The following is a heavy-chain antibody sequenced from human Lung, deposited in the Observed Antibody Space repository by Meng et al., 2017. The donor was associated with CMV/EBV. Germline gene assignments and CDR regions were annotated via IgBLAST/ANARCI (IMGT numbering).Heavy chain of an antibody. Sequence: KNYCKTSGDTYTSCPMDWVRSAPGQSAERIGWINTDNGDTRFSQDLQGRVTISTDTSASTAYTELSSLRLDDTAIYYCATNAFDYWGQGTLVTVSS. CDR2: INTDNGDT. CDR1: GDTYTSCP. D-gene: IGHD2-8*01. CDR3: ATNAFDY. J-gene: IGHJ4*02. V-gene: IGHV1-3*04.